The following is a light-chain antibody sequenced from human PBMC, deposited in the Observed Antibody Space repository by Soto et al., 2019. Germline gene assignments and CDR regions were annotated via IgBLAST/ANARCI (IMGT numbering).Light chain of an antibody. Sequence: QSALTQPASVSGSPGQSIAISCTGTSSDVGAYDYVSWYQQHPDRAPRLVIYEVSNRPSGVSNRFSGSKSVNTATLTISGLEAEDAADYYCASHTTTNTRVFGTGTQLTVL. CDR1: SSDVGAYDY. J-gene: IGLJ1*01. CDR3: ASHTTTNTRV. V-gene: IGLV2-14*03. CDR2: EVS.